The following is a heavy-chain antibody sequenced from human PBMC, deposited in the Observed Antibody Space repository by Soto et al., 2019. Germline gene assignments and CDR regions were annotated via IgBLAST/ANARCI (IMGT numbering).Heavy chain of an antibody. CDR2: IYPGDSDT. J-gene: IGHJ6*02. CDR3: ARTETGGIAAQYGMDV. CDR1: GYTCTDYW. D-gene: IGHD6-13*01. Sequence: GESLKISCKGAGYTCTDYWIGWVRQLPGKGLEWMGIIYPGDSDTRYSPSFQGHVTITVDKSTSTAYLQWSSLKASDTAMYYCARTETGGIAAQYGMDVWGQGTTVTVSS. V-gene: IGHV5-51*01.